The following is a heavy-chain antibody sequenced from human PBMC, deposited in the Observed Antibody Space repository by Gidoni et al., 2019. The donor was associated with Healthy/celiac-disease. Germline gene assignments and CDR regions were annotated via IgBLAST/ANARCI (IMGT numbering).Heavy chain of an antibody. Sequence: QLQLQESAPGLVKPSENLSLTSSVAGGSISSSSYYWGWIRQPPGKGLEWIGSIYYSGSTYYNPSLKSRVTISVDTSKNQFSLKLSSVTAADTAVYYCARHSSSGFYDAFDIWGQGTMVTVSS. D-gene: IGHD6-19*01. CDR3: ARHSSSGFYDAFDI. J-gene: IGHJ3*02. V-gene: IGHV4-39*01. CDR1: GGSISSSSYY. CDR2: IYYSGST.